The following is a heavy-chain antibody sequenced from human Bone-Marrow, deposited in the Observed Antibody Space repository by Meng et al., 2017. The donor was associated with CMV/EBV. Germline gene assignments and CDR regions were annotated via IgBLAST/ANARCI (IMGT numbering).Heavy chain of an antibody. CDR2: IIPILGIA. V-gene: IGHV1-69*10. J-gene: IGHJ4*02. Sequence: SVKVSCKASGGTFSSYAISWVRQAPGQGLEWMGGIIPILGIANYAQKFQGRVTITADKSTSTAYMELSSLRSEDTAVYYCARRGGGNYYFDYWGQGTLVTVSS. CDR1: GGTFSSYA. CDR3: ARRGGGNYYFDY. D-gene: IGHD4-23*01.